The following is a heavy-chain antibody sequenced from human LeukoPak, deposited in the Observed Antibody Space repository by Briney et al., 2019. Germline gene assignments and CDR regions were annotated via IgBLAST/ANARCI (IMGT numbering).Heavy chain of an antibody. J-gene: IGHJ6*02. CDR2: IYYSGST. Sequence: SETLSLTCTVSGGSISSYYWSWIRQPPGKGLEWIGYIYYSGSTNYNPSLESRVTISVDTSKNQFSLKLSSVTVADTAVYFCARGGLSGYYFFMDVWGQGTTVTVSS. CDR3: ARGGLSGYYFFMDV. CDR1: GGSISSYY. D-gene: IGHD3-10*01. V-gene: IGHV4-59*08.